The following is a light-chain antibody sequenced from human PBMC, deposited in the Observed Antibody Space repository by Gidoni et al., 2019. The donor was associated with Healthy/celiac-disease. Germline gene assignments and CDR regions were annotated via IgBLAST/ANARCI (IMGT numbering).Light chain of an antibody. J-gene: IGKJ2*02. V-gene: IGKV1-5*03. CDR3: QQYNSYLWT. CDR1: PSISSW. CDR2: KAS. Sequence: DIQMTQSPSTLSASVGDRVTITCRASPSISSWLAWYQQKPGKAPKLLIYKASSLESGVPSRVSGSGSGTEFTLTISSLQPDDFATYYCQQYNSYLWTFGQGTKLEIK.